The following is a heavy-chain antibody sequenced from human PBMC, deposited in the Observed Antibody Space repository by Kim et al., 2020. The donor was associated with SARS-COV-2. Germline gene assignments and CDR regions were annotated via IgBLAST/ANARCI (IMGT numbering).Heavy chain of an antibody. D-gene: IGHD5-12*01. CDR1: GGSISSYY. CDR2: IYYSGST. Sequence: SETLSLTCTVSGGSISSYYWSWIRQPPGKGLEWIGYIYYSGSTNYNPSLKSRVTISVDTSKNQFSLKLSSVTAADTAVYYCARLRKWLPDYWGQGTLVTV. CDR3: ARLRKWLPDY. J-gene: IGHJ4*02. V-gene: IGHV4-59*08.